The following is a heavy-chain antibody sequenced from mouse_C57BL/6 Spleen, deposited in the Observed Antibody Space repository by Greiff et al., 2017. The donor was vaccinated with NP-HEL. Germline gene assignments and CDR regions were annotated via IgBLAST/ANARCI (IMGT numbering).Heavy chain of an antibody. CDR1: GYTFTSYG. V-gene: IGHV1-81*01. CDR3: AIFHYYGSPWFAY. J-gene: IGHJ3*01. D-gene: IGHD1-1*01. Sequence: VQLQQSGAELARPGASVKLSCKASGYTFTSYGISWVKQRTGQGLEWIGEIYPRSGNTYYNEKFKGKATLTADKSSSTAYMELRSLTSEDSAVYFCAIFHYYGSPWFAYWGQGTLVTVSA. CDR2: IYPRSGNT.